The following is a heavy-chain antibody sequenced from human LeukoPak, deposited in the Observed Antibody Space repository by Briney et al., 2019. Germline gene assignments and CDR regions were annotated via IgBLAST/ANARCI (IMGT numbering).Heavy chain of an antibody. CDR3: ARIWGSYPYYFDY. J-gene: IGHJ4*02. D-gene: IGHD3-16*01. Sequence: GGSLRLSCAASGFTFSSYWMSWVRQAPGKGLEWVANIKQDGSEKYYVDSVKGRFTISRDNAKNSLYLQMNSLRAEDTAVYYCARIWGSYPYYFDYWGQGTLVTVSS. CDR1: GFTFSSYW. CDR2: IKQDGSEK. V-gene: IGHV3-7*01.